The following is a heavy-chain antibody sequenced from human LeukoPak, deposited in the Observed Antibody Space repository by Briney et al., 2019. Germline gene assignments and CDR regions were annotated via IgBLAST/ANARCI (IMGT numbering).Heavy chain of an antibody. V-gene: IGHV1-69*01. D-gene: IGHD6-19*01. CDR2: IIPIFGTA. CDR1: GGTFISYA. CDR3: ARALSSGWYLGY. Sequence: SVKVSCKASGGTFISYAISWVRQAPGQGLEWMGGIIPIFGTANYAQKFQGRVTITADESTSTAYMELSSLRSEDTAVYYCARALSSGWYLGYWGQGTLVTVSS. J-gene: IGHJ4*02.